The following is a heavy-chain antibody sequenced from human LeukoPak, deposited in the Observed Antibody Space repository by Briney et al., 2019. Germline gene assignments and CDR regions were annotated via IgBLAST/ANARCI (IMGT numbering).Heavy chain of an antibody. D-gene: IGHD2-15*01. J-gene: IGHJ4*02. CDR3: AREEGYCSGGSCYSLYSSD. CDR1: GGSISSYY. V-gene: IGHV4-59*01. CDR2: IYYSGST. Sequence: SETLSLTCTASGGSISSYYWSWIRQPPGKGLEWIGYIYYSGSTNYNPSLKSRVTISVDTSKNQFPLKLSSVTAADTAVYYCAREEGYCSGGSCYSLYSSDWGQGTLVTVSS.